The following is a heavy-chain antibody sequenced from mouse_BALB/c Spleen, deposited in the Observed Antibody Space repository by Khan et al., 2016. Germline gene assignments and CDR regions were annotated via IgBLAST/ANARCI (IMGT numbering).Heavy chain of an antibody. V-gene: IGHV9-2-1*01. CDR2: INTETGEA. Sequence: QIQLVQSGPDLKKPGETVKISCKASGYTFTDYSMHWVKQTPGKGLKWMGWINTETGEATYSDDFKGRFAFSLETSASAAFVQINSLRNEDSATYCCVIDCDLDFWGQGTTLTVSS. J-gene: IGHJ2*01. CDR1: GYTFTDYS. CDR3: VIDCDLDF.